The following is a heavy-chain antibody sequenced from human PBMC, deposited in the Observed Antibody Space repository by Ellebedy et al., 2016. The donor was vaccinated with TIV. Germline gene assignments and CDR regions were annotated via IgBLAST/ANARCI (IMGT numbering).Heavy chain of an antibody. J-gene: IGHJ4*02. CDR2: IYYSGST. V-gene: IGHV4-59*01. CDR1: GGSISSYY. D-gene: IGHD4-17*01. CDR3: ARVYGDYLFDY. Sequence: SETLSLTCTVSGGSISSYYWSRIRQPPGKGLEWIGYIYYSGSTNYNPSLKSRVTISVDTSKNQFSLKLSSVTAADTAVYYCARVYGDYLFDYWGQGTLVTVSS.